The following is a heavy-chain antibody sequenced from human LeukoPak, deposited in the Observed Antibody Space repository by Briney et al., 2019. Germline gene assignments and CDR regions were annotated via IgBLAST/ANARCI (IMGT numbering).Heavy chain of an antibody. V-gene: IGHV4-34*01. CDR3: ARGPRTGYSNWFDP. D-gene: IGHD3/OR15-3a*01. J-gene: IGHJ5*02. CDR2: INHSGST. CDR1: GGSFSGYY. Sequence: SETLSLTCAVYGGSFSGYYWSWIRQPPGKGREWIGEINHSGSTNYNPSLKSRVTISVDTSRNQFSLKLSSVTAADTAVYYCARGPRTGYSNWFDPWGQGTLVTVSS.